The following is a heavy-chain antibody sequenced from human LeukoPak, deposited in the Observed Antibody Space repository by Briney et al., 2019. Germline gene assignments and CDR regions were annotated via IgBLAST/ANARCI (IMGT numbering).Heavy chain of an antibody. CDR1: GYSFSGYY. Sequence: ASVKVSCKASGYSFSGYYVHWVPQAPGQGFEWMGRINPSNGGTTYAEKFQGRVTMTRDTSISTIYMELSRLRSDDTAVYCWARALENTGGWYLGQYYFDYWGQGSLVTVSS. CDR3: ARALENTGGWYLGQYYFDY. J-gene: IGHJ4*02. V-gene: IGHV1-2*06. CDR2: INPSNGGT. D-gene: IGHD6-19*01.